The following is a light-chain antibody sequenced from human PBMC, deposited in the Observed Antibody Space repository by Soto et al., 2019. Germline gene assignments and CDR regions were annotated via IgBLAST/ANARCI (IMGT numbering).Light chain of an antibody. CDR2: TNN. J-gene: IGLJ3*02. CDR3: ATWDDSLSGPV. V-gene: IGLV1-44*01. Sequence: QPVLTQPPSASGTPGQRVTISCSGSSSNIGSNPVNWYQQLPGTAPKLLIYTNNQRPSAVPDRFSGSKSGTSASLAISGHQSEDEADYYCATWDDSLSGPVFGGGTKLTVL. CDR1: SSNIGSNP.